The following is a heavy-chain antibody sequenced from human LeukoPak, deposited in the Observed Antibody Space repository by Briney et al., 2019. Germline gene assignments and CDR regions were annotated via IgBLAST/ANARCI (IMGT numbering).Heavy chain of an antibody. Sequence: PGGSLRLSCAASGFTFTSYSMSWVRQAPGKGLEWVSGTSDRGDYTYYADSVKGRFTISRDNSKNTLYLQMNSLRAEDTALYFCAKKAQYNGNYPLDYCGQGTLVTVSS. J-gene: IGHJ4*02. CDR3: AKKAQYNGNYPLDY. D-gene: IGHD1-26*01. V-gene: IGHV3-23*01. CDR2: TSDRGDYT. CDR1: GFTFTSYS.